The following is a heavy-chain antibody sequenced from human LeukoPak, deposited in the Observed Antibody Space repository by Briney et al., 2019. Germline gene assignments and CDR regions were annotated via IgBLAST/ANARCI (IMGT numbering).Heavy chain of an antibody. J-gene: IGHJ3*02. CDR3: AINPPFNIGAFDI. V-gene: IGHV4-39*07. D-gene: IGHD2/OR15-2a*01. Sequence: SETLSLTCAVYGGSFSSYYWVWIRQPPGKGLEWIGTIYYSGNTYYNPSLKSRVTISVDTSKNQFSLKLSSVTAADTAVYYCAINPPFNIGAFDIWGQGTMVTVSS. CDR1: GGSFSSYY. CDR2: IYYSGNT.